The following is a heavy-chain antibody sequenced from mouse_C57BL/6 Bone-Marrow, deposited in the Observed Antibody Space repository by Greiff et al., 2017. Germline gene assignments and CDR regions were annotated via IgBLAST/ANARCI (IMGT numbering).Heavy chain of an antibody. CDR1: GFTFTDYY. CDR3: ASSWYFDV. CDR2: IRNKANGYTT. Sequence: EVMLVDSGGGLVQPGGSLSLSCAASGFTFTDYYMSWVRQPPGKALEWLGFIRNKANGYTTEYSASVKGRFTISRDNSQSILYLQMNALRAEDSATYYCASSWYFDVWGTGTTVTVSS. J-gene: IGHJ1*03. V-gene: IGHV7-3*01.